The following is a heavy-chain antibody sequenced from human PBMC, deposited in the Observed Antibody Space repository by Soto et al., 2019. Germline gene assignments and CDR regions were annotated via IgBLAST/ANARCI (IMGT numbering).Heavy chain of an antibody. D-gene: IGHD2-15*01. Sequence: EVQLVESGGGLVQPGGSLRLSCAASGFTVSSNYMNWVRQAPGKGLEWDSVIYSGVSTYYADSVKGRFTISRDNTKNTLYLQMNTLRAEDTAVYYCARGWWAHFDYWGQGTLVTVSS. CDR1: GFTVSSNY. CDR2: IYSGVST. J-gene: IGHJ4*02. V-gene: IGHV3-66*01. CDR3: ARGWWAHFDY.